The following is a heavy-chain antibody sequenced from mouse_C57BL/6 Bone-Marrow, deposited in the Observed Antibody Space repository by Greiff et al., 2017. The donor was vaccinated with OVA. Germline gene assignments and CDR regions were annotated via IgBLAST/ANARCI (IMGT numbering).Heavy chain of an antibody. D-gene: IGHD1-1*01. Sequence: QVQLQQPGAELVKPGASVKLSCKASGYTFTSYWMHWVKQRPGRGLEWIGRIDPNGGGTKYNEKFKSKATLTVDKPSSTAYMQLSSLTSEESAVVYCGVSTTVDWYFDVWGTGTTVTVSS. J-gene: IGHJ1*03. CDR1: GYTFTSYW. CDR3: GVSTTVDWYFDV. V-gene: IGHV1-72*01. CDR2: IDPNGGGT.